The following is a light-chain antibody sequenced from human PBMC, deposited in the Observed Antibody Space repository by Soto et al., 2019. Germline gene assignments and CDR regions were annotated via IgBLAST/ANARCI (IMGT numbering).Light chain of an antibody. V-gene: IGKV3-20*01. Sequence: IVMTQSPATLSVSPGERVTFACRASQNVYTNLAWYQHKPGQAPRLLIFATSRRATDIPDRFSGSGSGTDFTLAIRRLEPEDFAVYYCHQFGYSPRTFGQGTKVDIK. CDR3: HQFGYSPRT. CDR1: QNVYTN. CDR2: ATS. J-gene: IGKJ1*01.